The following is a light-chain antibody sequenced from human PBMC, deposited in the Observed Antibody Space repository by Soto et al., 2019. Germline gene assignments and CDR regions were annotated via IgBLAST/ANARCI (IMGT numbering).Light chain of an antibody. CDR1: QSIDTW. CDR2: KAS. Sequence: DIQMTQSPATLAASVGDRVSLTCRASQSIDTWLAWYQQKPGKAPNLLIYKASRLESGVPSRFSGSGSGTEFTLTISSLQPEDFGSYYCQAYKNDYGTFGQGTKVEIK. V-gene: IGKV1-5*03. J-gene: IGKJ1*01. CDR3: QAYKNDYGT.